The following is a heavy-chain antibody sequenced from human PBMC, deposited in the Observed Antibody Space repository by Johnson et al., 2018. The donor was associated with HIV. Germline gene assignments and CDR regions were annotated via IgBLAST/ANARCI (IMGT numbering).Heavy chain of an antibody. V-gene: IGHV3-9*01. Sequence: VQLVESGGGLAQPGRSLRLSCAASGFMFDDYAMHWVRQGPGKGLEWVSGINWNSGSIGYVDSVKGRFTISRDNAKNSLYLQMNSLRAEDTAVYYCARGVGGRTADAFDIWGQGTMVTVSS. J-gene: IGHJ3*02. CDR2: INWNSGSI. D-gene: IGHD3-16*01. CDR3: ARGVGGRTADAFDI. CDR1: GFMFDDYA.